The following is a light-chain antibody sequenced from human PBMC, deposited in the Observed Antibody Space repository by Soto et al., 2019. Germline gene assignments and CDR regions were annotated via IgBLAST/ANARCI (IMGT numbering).Light chain of an antibody. V-gene: IGLV1-40*01. Sequence: QSVLTQPPSVSGAPGQRVTISCTGSSSDIGAGYDVHWYQQLPGTAPKLLISGNNNRPSGFPDRFSGSKSDTSASLAITGLHDEDEADYYCQSYYSSLNVVFGGGTKLTVL. CDR1: SSDIGAGYD. CDR2: GNN. J-gene: IGLJ3*02. CDR3: QSYYSSLNVV.